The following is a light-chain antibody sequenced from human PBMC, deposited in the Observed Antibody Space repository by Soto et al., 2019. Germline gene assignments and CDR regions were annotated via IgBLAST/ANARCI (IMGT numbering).Light chain of an antibody. CDR3: ASWDDSLTVV. J-gene: IGLJ2*01. CDR2: SDD. CDR1: NSNIGGKT. Sequence: QSVLAQPPSASATPGQRVTISCSGSNSNIGGKTVTWYQQIPGQAPKVVIHSDDQRPSGVPDRFSGSKSGTSASLAISAVLWEVGVHYFRASWDDSLTVVFGGGT. V-gene: IGLV1-44*01.